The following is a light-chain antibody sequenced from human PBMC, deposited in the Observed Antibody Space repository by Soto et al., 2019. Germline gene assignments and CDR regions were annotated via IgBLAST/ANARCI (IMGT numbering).Light chain of an antibody. CDR2: EVT. CDR1: SSDVGRYKY. CDR3: CSYTSDTYRV. J-gene: IGLJ1*01. Sequence: QSALTQPASVSGSPGHSITISCTGTSSDVGRYKYVSWYQHHPGRAPKLIIYEVTNRPSGVSDRFSGSKSGNMASLTISGLQAEDEADYYCCSYTSDTYRVFGTGTKLTVL. V-gene: IGLV2-14*01.